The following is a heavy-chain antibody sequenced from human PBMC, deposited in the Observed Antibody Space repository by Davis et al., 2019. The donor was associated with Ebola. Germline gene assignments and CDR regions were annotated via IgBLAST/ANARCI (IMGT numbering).Heavy chain of an antibody. CDR1: GGSISSGDYY. J-gene: IGHJ3*02. Sequence: MPSETLSLTCTVSGGSISSGDYYWSWTRQPPGKGLEWIGYIYYSGSTYYNPSLKSRVTISVDTSKNQFSLKLSSVTAADTAVYYCARGTVTDAFDIWGQGTMVTVSS. CDR3: ARGTVTDAFDI. CDR2: IYYSGST. V-gene: IGHV4-30-4*01. D-gene: IGHD4-17*01.